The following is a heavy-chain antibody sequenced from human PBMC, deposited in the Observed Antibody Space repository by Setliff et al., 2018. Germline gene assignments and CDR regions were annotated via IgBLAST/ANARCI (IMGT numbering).Heavy chain of an antibody. V-gene: IGHV1-3*01. Sequence: ASVKVSCKASGYTFTTYAIHWVRQAPGQRLEWMGWINGGNGNTKYLEKFQGRVTFTRDTSASTAYMEVSSPISEDAAVYFCSVVDLGDYWGQGTLVTVSS. CDR2: INGGNGNT. CDR3: SVVDLGDY. D-gene: IGHD2-15*01. CDR1: GYTFTTYA. J-gene: IGHJ4*02.